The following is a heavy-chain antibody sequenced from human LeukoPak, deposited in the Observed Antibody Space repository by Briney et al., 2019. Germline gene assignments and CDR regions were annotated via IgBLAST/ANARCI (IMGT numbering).Heavy chain of an antibody. J-gene: IGHJ4*02. V-gene: IGHV1-69*05. CDR3: ARDASAYYYDSSGYRFDY. CDR2: IIPIFGTA. CDR1: GGTFSSYA. D-gene: IGHD3-22*01. Sequence: SVKVSCKASGGTFSSYAISWVRQAPGQGLEWMGRIIPIFGTANYAQKFQGRVTITTDESTSTAYVELSSLRSEDTAVYYCARDASAYYYDSSGYRFDYWGQGTLVTVSS.